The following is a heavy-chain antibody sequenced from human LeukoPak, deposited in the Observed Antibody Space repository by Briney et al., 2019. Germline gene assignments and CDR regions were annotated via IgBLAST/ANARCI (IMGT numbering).Heavy chain of an antibody. CDR2: INQDGTEK. CDR1: GSGFTFNNYW. CDR3: AKVAKYYYGLETYYFFEQ. Sequence: PGGSLRLSCAASGSGFTFNNYWMHWVRQAPGKGLEWVANINQDGTEKYYVDSVKGRFTISRDYAKNSLYLQMNSLRVEDTAVYYCAKVAKYYYGLETYYFFEQWGQGTPVTASS. D-gene: IGHD3-10*01. J-gene: IGHJ4*02. V-gene: IGHV3-7*01.